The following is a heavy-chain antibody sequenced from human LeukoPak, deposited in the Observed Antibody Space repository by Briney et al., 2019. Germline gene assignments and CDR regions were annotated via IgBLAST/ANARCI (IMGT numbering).Heavy chain of an antibody. Sequence: KAGGSLRPSCAASGFSFSDYYMSWVRQAPGKGLEWISYITTSGSSTKYADSVKGRFTISRDNAKNSVVLQMNSLRAEDTAVYYCTRGRRGSYYAFESWGQGTLVSVSS. J-gene: IGHJ4*02. V-gene: IGHV3-11*01. CDR2: ITTSGSST. CDR1: GFSFSDYY. D-gene: IGHD3-16*01. CDR3: TRGRRGSYYAFES.